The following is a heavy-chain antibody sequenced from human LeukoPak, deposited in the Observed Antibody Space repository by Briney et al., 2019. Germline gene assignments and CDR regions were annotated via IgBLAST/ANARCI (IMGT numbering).Heavy chain of an antibody. V-gene: IGHV1-46*01. CDR2: INPSGGST. CDR3: ARDNSVEDTAWWFDP. D-gene: IGHD4-23*01. CDR1: GYAFTSYY. J-gene: IGHJ5*02. Sequence: GASVKVSCKASGYAFTSYYRNWVRQAPGQGLEWMGIINPSGGSTSYAQKFQCRVTMTRDMSTSTDYMELSSLRSEDTAVYYCARDNSVEDTAWWFDPWGQGTLVTVSS.